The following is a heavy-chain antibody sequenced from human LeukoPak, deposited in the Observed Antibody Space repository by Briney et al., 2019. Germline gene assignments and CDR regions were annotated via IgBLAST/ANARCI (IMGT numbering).Heavy chain of an antibody. CDR3: ARGVAATPIGWFDP. CDR1: GGSISSSSYY. CDR2: IYYSGST. V-gene: IGHV4-39*07. Sequence: PSETLSLTCTVSGGSISSSSYYWGWLRQPPGKGLEWIGSIYYSGSTYYNPSLKSRVTISVDTSKNQFSLKLSSVTAADTAVYYCARGVAATPIGWFDPWGQGTLVTVSS. J-gene: IGHJ5*02. D-gene: IGHD2-15*01.